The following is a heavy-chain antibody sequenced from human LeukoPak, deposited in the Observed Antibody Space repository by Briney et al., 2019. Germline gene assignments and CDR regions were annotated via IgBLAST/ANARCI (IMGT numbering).Heavy chain of an antibody. V-gene: IGHV4-59*01. CDR2: IYYSGSI. Sequence: PSETLSLTCTVSGGSISSYYWSWIRQPPGKGLEWIGYIYYSGSINYNPSLKSRVTISVDTSKNQFSLKLSSVTAADTAVYYCARLKRDDFWSGYSYYFDYWGQGTLVTVSS. CDR3: ARLKRDDFWSGYSYYFDY. J-gene: IGHJ4*02. CDR1: GGSISSYY. D-gene: IGHD3-3*01.